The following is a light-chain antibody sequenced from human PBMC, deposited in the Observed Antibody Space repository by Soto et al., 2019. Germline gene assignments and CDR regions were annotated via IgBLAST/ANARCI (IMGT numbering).Light chain of an antibody. V-gene: IGLV2-8*01. CDR1: SSDVGGYNY. CDR3: SSYAGSARIL. J-gene: IGLJ2*01. CDR2: EVS. Sequence: QSALTQPPSASGSPGQSVTISCTGTSSDVGGYNYVSWYQQHPDTAPTLIIYEVSKRPSGVPDRFSGSKSGNTASLTVSGLQADDEADYYCSSYAGSARILFGGGTKLTVL.